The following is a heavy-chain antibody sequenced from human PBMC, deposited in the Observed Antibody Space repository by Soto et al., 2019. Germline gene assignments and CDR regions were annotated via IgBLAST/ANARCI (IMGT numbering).Heavy chain of an antibody. CDR1: GGSISSYY. Sequence: QVQLQESGPGLVKPSETLSLTCTVSGGSISSYYWSWIRQPPGKGLEWIGYIYYSGSTNYNPSLKRRVTISVDTSKNQFSLKLSSVTAADTAVYYCARRWGRTFAYWGQGTLVTVSS. CDR3: ARRWGRTFAY. D-gene: IGHD1-26*01. CDR2: IYYSGST. V-gene: IGHV4-59*08. J-gene: IGHJ4*02.